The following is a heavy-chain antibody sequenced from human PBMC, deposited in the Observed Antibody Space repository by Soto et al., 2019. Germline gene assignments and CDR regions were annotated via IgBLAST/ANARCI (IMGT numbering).Heavy chain of an antibody. D-gene: IGHD7-27*01. J-gene: IGHJ5*02. CDR3: ARGPDSGEYGWFDP. V-gene: IGHV4-34*01. CDR2: IHHTRGT. CDR1: GGSFSAYD. Sequence: QVQLQQWGAGLLKPLETLSLTCAVYGGSFSAYDWTWIRQPPGKGLEWIGDIHHTRGTNYNPSLTSRVIISVDTSKNQFSLKLRSVTAADTAVYYCARGPDSGEYGWFDPWGQGSLVTVSS.